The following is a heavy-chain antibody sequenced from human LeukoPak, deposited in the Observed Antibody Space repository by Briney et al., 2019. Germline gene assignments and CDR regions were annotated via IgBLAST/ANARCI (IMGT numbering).Heavy chain of an antibody. J-gene: IGHJ5*02. CDR2: INPDSGGT. Sequence: ASVKVSCKASGYTFTGYYVHWLRQAPGQGLEWMGWINPDSGGTNYAQKFQGRVTMTRDTSISTAYMELSSLRSDDMAVYYCARAANFDPWGQGTLVTVSS. CDR1: GYTFTGYY. CDR3: ARAANFDP. V-gene: IGHV1-2*02.